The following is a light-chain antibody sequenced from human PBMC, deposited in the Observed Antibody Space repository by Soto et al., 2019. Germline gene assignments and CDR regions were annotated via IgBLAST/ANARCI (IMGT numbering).Light chain of an antibody. CDR2: GAS. CDR3: QQYNNWPRALT. V-gene: IGKV3-15*01. CDR1: QSVSSN. J-gene: IGKJ4*01. Sequence: EIVMTQSPATLSVSPGERATLSCRASQSVSSNLAWYQQKPGQAPRLLIYGASTRATGIPARFSGSGSGTEFTLTISSLQSLDFAVYYCQQYNNWPRALTFGGGTKVEIK.